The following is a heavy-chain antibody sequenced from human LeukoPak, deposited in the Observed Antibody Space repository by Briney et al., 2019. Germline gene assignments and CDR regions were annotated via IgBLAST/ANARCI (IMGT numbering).Heavy chain of an antibody. J-gene: IGHJ6*02. Sequence: PGGSLRLSCAASGFTFDDYGMSWVRQAPGKGLEWVSGINWNGGSTGYADSVKGRFTISRDNAKNSLYLQMNSLRAEDTALYHCARGGYYDFWSGYYAKNDMDVWGQGTTVTVSS. CDR1: GFTFDDYG. CDR3: ARGGYYDFWSGYYAKNDMDV. V-gene: IGHV3-20*01. CDR2: INWNGGST. D-gene: IGHD3-3*01.